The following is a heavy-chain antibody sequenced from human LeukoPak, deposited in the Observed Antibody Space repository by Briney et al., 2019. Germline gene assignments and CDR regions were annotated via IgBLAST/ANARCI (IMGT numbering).Heavy chain of an antibody. V-gene: IGHV3-21*04. CDR1: GFTFSSYN. CDR2: ISSSISI. CDR3: ARDLTHRRNYDNSGYQIVPAF. Sequence: PGGSLRLSCAASGFTFSSYNMNWVRQAPGKGLEWVSSISSSISIYYADSVKGRFTISRDNSKNTLYLQMNSLRADDTAVYYCARDLTHRRNYDNSGYQIVPAFWGQGTRVTVSS. J-gene: IGHJ4*02. D-gene: IGHD3-22*01.